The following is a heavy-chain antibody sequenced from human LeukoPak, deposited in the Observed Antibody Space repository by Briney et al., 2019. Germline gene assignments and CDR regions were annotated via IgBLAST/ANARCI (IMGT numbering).Heavy chain of an antibody. V-gene: IGHV3-74*01. CDR3: ARDNEFCTGGMWRLDY. J-gene: IGHJ4*02. D-gene: IGHD2-8*02. Sequence: PGGSLRLSCASSGFTFSFYWMHWVRQAPGKGLVWVSRINNDGSSISYAGSVKGRFTISRDNAKNTLYLQMNNLRAEDTAVYYCARDNEFCTGGMWRLDYWGQGALVTVSS. CDR2: INNDGSSI. CDR1: GFTFSFYW.